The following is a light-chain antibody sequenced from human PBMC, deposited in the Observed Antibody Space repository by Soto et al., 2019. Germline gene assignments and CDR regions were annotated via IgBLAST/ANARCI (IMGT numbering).Light chain of an antibody. CDR2: GES. V-gene: IGKV3-15*01. CDR1: QSVSSN. Sequence: EIVMAPSPATPSVSPGERATLSCRASQSVSSNLAWYQQKPGQAPRLLIYGESARATGIPARFSGSGSGTEFTLTISSLQSEDFAVYFCQQYYDWPRTFGQGTKVDI. J-gene: IGKJ1*01. CDR3: QQYYDWPRT.